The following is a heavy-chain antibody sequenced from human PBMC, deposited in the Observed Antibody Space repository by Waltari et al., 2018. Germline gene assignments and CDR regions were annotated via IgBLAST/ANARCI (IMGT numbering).Heavy chain of an antibody. V-gene: IGHV1-69*12. D-gene: IGHD1-26*01. CDR2: IIPIFGPA. Sequence: QVQLVKSGAEVKKPGSSVKVSCTASGGTFSSYAISWVRQAPRPGLEWMGGIIPIFGPANCAQKFQGRVTITADESTSTAYMELSSLRSEDTAVYYCAGGDYSGTYYSYYYYMDVWGKGTTVTISS. CDR1: GGTFSSYA. J-gene: IGHJ6*03. CDR3: AGGDYSGTYYSYYYYMDV.